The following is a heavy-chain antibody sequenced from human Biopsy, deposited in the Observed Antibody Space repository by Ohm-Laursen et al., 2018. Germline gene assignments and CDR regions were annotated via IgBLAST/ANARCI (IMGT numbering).Heavy chain of an antibody. CDR2: VYYSGTT. Sequence: SDTLSLTCTVSGGSISSDWWSWIRQPPGKGLEWIGYVYYSGTTTYNPSLRSRVTISVDTSMNQISLRLQSVTAADTAIYYCTRAPNSTGWPYYYFYGMDIWGQGTTVTVSS. V-gene: IGHV4-59*13. CDR3: TRAPNSTGWPYYYFYGMDI. J-gene: IGHJ6*02. CDR1: GGSISSDW. D-gene: IGHD2/OR15-2a*01.